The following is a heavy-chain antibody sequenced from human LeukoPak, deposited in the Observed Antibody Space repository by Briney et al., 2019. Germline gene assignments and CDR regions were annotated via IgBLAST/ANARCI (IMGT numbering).Heavy chain of an antibody. J-gene: IGHJ4*02. D-gene: IGHD5-18*01. V-gene: IGHV4-4*02. CDR2: IYHSGST. CDR3: ARGVDGYGFGPASLDY. CDR1: GGSISSSNW. Sequence: NSSETLSLTCAVSGGSISSSNWWSWVRQPPGKGLEWIGEIYHSGSTNYNPSLKSRVTISVDKSKNQFSLKLSSVTAADTAVYYCARGVDGYGFGPASLDYWGQGTLVTVSS.